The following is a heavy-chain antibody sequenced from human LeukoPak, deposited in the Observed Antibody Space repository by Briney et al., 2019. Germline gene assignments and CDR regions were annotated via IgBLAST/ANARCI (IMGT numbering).Heavy chain of an antibody. D-gene: IGHD3-22*01. CDR2: ISSSTSYI. Sequence: PGGSLRLSCAASGLTFSTYSMNWVRQAPGKGLEWVSSISSSTSYIYYADSVKGRFTISRDKDKNSLYLQMNSLRAEDTAVYYCATAGYYLPDYWGQGTLVTVSS. J-gene: IGHJ4*02. V-gene: IGHV3-21*01. CDR3: ATAGYYLPDY. CDR1: GLTFSTYS.